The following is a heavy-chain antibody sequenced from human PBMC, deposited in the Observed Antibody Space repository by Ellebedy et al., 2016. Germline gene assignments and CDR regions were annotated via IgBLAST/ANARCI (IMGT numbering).Heavy chain of an antibody. J-gene: IGHJ4*02. CDR3: ASEGSRWNFNY. Sequence: GESLKISXVASGFIFSTYSMNWVRQVPGKGLEWLSFISVSSTVIYYADSVKGRFTISRDNAKNSLYLQMNSLRGDDTAVYYCASEGSRWNFNYWGKGTLVTVSS. CDR2: ISVSSTVI. V-gene: IGHV3-21*05. CDR1: GFIFSTYS. D-gene: IGHD2-15*01.